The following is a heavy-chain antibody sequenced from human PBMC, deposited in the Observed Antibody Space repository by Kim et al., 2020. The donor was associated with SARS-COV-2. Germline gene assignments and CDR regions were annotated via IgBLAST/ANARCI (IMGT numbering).Heavy chain of an antibody. CDR3: ARGGDYYGSGSYGYTLYYYDAMDI. Sequence: ASVKVSCKASGYTFTSYDINWVRQATGQGLEWMGWMNPNSGNTGYAQKFQGRVTMTRNTSISTAYMELSSLRSEDTAVYYCARGGDYYGSGSYGYTLYYYDAMDIWGQGTTVTVSS. D-gene: IGHD3-10*01. V-gene: IGHV1-8*01. CDR1: GYTFTSYD. CDR2: MNPNSGNT. J-gene: IGHJ6*02.